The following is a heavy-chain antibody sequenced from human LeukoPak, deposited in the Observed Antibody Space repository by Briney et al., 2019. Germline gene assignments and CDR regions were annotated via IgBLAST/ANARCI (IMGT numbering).Heavy chain of an antibody. CDR1: GGSFSGYY. CDR3: ARQRRYYGSGFDP. Sequence: SETLSLTCAVYGGSFSGYYWSWIRQPPGKGLEWIGEINHSGSTNYNPSLKSRVTISVDTSKNQFSLKLSSVTAADTAVYYCARQRRYYGSGFDPWGQGTLVTVSS. CDR2: INHSGST. J-gene: IGHJ5*02. D-gene: IGHD3-10*01. V-gene: IGHV4-34*01.